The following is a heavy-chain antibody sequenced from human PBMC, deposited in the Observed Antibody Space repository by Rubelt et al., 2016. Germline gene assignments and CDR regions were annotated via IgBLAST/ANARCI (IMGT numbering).Heavy chain of an antibody. CDR1: GGTFSSYA. D-gene: IGHD3-22*01. Sequence: QVQLVQSGAEVKKPGSSVKVSCKASGGTFSSYAISWVRQAPGQGLEWMGRIIPILGIANYAQKFQGRGTITADKSTSTGYMGLSSRGSEETAVYYCARDRLLDDSSGGDAFDIWGQGTMVTVSS. CDR3: ARDRLLDDSSGGDAFDI. V-gene: IGHV1-69*04. J-gene: IGHJ3*02. CDR2: IIPILGIA.